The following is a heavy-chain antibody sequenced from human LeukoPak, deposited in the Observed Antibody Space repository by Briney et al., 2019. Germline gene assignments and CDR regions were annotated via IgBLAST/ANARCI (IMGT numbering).Heavy chain of an antibody. D-gene: IGHD6-13*01. CDR1: GYTFTGYY. Sequence: GASVKVSCKASGYTFTGYYMHWVRQAPGQGLEWMGWINPNSGGTNYAQKFQGRVTMTRDTSISTAYMELSRLRSDDTAVYYCARERGIAAAGIGDLDYWGQGTLVTVSS. CDR3: ARERGIAAAGIGDLDY. V-gene: IGHV1-2*02. CDR2: INPNSGGT. J-gene: IGHJ4*02.